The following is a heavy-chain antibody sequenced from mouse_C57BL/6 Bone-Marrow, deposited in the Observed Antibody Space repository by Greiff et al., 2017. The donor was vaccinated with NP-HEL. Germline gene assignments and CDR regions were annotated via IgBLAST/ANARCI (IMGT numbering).Heavy chain of an antibody. D-gene: IGHD2-3*01. CDR1: GYTFTSYW. V-gene: IGHV1-7*01. CDR2: INPSSGYT. CDR3: ARWWLLLSYYFDY. Sequence: QVQLQQSGAELAKPGASVKLSCKASGYTFTSYWMHWVKQRPGQGLEWIGYINPSSGYTKYNQKFKDKATLTADKSSSTAYMQLSRLTYEDSAVYYCARWWLLLSYYFDYWGQGTTLTVSS. J-gene: IGHJ2*01.